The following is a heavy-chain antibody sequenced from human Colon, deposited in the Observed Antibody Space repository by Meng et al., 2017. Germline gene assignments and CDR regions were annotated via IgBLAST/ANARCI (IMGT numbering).Heavy chain of an antibody. V-gene: IGHV4-34*01. CDR1: GGSSSGYY. J-gene: IGHJ4*02. CDR2: INHSGST. Sequence: LRQWGAGRVSPSEPLSLSWAAYGGSSSGYYWCLFRQPPGKGLEWIGEINHSGSTNYNPSLKSRVTISVDTSKNQFSLKLSSVTAADTAVYYCARGLFDYWGQGTLVTVSS. CDR3: ARGLFDY.